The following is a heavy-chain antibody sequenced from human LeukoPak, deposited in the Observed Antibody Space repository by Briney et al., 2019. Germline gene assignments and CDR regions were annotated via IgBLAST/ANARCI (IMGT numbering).Heavy chain of an antibody. V-gene: IGHV3-74*01. CDR3: ATDGGYAFDI. CDR1: AFTFSTTW. Sequence: GESLKISCAASAFTFSTTWMHWVRQAPGKGLVWVSRIISDGSFTTYADSVKGRFTISRDNAKNMLYLQMNNLRAEDTAVYYCATDGGYAFDIWGQGTMVTVSS. CDR2: IISDGSFT. J-gene: IGHJ3*02. D-gene: IGHD3-10*01.